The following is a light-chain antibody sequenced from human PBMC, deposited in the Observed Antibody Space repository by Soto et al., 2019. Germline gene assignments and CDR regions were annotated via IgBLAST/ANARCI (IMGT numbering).Light chain of an antibody. V-gene: IGKV3-20*01. J-gene: IGKJ3*01. CDR2: GAS. CDR3: NQCGSSPFT. CDR1: QSVSSNY. Sequence: EVVLTQSPDTLSLSPGDRATLSCRASQSVSSNYLAWYQQKPGQAPRLLIYGASSRATGIPDRFSGSGSGTDFTLTIGRLEPEDFAVYFCNQCGSSPFTFGPGTKVDIK.